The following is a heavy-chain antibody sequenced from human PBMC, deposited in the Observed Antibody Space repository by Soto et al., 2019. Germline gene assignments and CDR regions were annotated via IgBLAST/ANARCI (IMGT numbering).Heavy chain of an antibody. V-gene: IGHV1-24*01. Sequence: ASVKVSCKVSGYTLTELSMHWVRQAPGKGLEWMGGFDPEDGETIYAQKFQGRVTMTEDTSTDTAYMELSSLRSEDTAVYYCATAFLDRNWFDPWGQGTLVTSPQ. D-gene: IGHD3-3*01. CDR2: FDPEDGET. J-gene: IGHJ5*02. CDR3: ATAFLDRNWFDP. CDR1: GYTLTELS.